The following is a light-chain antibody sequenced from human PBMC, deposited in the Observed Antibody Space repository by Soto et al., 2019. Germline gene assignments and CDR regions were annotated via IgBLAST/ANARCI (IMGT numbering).Light chain of an antibody. J-gene: IGLJ1*01. CDR3: AAWDDNLNGPV. CDR1: SSNIGSNT. V-gene: IGLV1-44*01. CDR2: ADD. Sequence: QSVLTQPPSASGTPGQRVTISCSGSSSNIGSNTVNWYQQLPTTAPKLLIYADDQRPSGVPDRFSGSKSGTSASLAISGLQSEDEADYYCAAWDDNLNGPVSGTGTKVTV.